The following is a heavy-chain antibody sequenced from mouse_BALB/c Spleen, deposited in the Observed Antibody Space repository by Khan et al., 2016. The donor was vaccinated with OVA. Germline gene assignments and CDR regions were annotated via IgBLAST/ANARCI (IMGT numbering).Heavy chain of an antibody. V-gene: IGHV2-9*02. CDR1: GFSLTRFG. J-gene: IGHJ2*01. CDR2: IWAGGST. CDR3: ARVEDK. Sequence: QMQLEESGPGLVAPSQSLSITCTVSGFSLTRFGVHWVRQPPGMGLEWLGVIWAGGSTNYNSALMSRLSISNDNSKSHVFLKRNSVQTDDTARYDCARVEDKWGQGTTLTVSS.